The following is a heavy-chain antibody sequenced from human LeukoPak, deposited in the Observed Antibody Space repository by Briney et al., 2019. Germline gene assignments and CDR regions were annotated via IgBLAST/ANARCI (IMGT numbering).Heavy chain of an antibody. V-gene: IGHV1-24*01. CDR2: FDPEDGET. CDR3: ARSVESGSSWYGPIDALDI. D-gene: IGHD6-13*01. Sequence: GASVKVSCKVSGYTLTELSMHWVRQAPGKGLEWMGGFDPEDGETIYAQKFQGRVTMTEDTSTDTAYMELSSLRSDDTAVYYCARSVESGSSWYGPIDALDIWGQGTMVTVSS. CDR1: GYTLTELS. J-gene: IGHJ3*02.